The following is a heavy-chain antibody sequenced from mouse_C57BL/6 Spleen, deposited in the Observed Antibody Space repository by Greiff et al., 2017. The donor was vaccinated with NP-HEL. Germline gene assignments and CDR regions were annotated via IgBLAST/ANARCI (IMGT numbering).Heavy chain of an antibody. CDR3: ARATGPYWSFDV. CDR2: INPNNGGT. V-gene: IGHV1-26*01. Sequence: EVQLQQSGPELVKPGASVKISCKASGYTFTDYYMNWVKQSHGKSLEWIGDINPNNGGTSYNQKFKGKATLTVDKSSSTAYMELRSLTSEDSAGYYGARATGPYWSFDVWGTGTTVTVSS. CDR1: GYTFTDYY. J-gene: IGHJ1*03. D-gene: IGHD4-1*02.